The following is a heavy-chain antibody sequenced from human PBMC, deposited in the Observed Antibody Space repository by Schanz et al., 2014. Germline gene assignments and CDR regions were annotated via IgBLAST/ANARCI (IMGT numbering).Heavy chain of an antibody. CDR2: LSFDSRHI. J-gene: IGHJ4*02. V-gene: IGHV3-21*02. CDR3: ARDGVAATTDFEY. D-gene: IGHD1-1*01. Sequence: EVQVVESGGGLVRPGGSLRLSCSGFTVSAYSANWVRQSPGKGLEWVAFLSFDSRHIYYADSVKGRFTISRDNAKSSLHLQMNTRRADDTAVYYCARDGVAATTDFEYWGQGALVTVSS. CDR1: GFTVSAYS.